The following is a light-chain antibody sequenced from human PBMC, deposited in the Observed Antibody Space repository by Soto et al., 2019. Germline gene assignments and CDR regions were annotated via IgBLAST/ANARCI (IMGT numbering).Light chain of an antibody. CDR1: QSINTN. J-gene: IGKJ5*01. CDR3: QQSYTTPLT. Sequence: DIQLTQSPSSLSASVGDRVALACRASQSINTNLNWYQQKPGSPPKLLIHTASTLQSGVPSRFSGSGSGPHYTLTIYTMPTADSAHYYCQQSYTTPLTFGPGTRLETK. V-gene: IGKV1-39*01. CDR2: TAS.